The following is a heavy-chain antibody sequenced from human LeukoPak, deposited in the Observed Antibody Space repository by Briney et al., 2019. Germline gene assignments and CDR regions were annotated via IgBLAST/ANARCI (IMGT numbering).Heavy chain of an antibody. CDR2: MNPNSGNT. CDR1: GYTFTSYD. D-gene: IGHD3-10*01. CDR3: ARSFGELWDFDY. J-gene: IGHJ4*02. V-gene: IGHV1-8*02. Sequence: ASVKVSCKASGYTFTSYDINWVRQATGQGLEWMGWMNPNSGNTGYAQKFQGRVTMTRDTSISTAYMELSRLRSDDTAVYYCARSFGELWDFDYWGQGTLVTVSS.